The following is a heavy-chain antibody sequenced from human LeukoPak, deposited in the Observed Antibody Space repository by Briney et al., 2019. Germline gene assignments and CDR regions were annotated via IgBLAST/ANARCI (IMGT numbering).Heavy chain of an antibody. J-gene: IGHJ5*02. CDR1: GFTFSSYA. CDR3: AKDPGNFVEAGWFDP. D-gene: IGHD3-9*01. V-gene: IGHV3-23*01. Sequence: GGSLRLSCAASGFTFSSYAMSWVRQAPGKGLEWVSAISSSGGSTYYADSVKGRFTISRDNSKNTLYLQMNSLRAEDTAVYYCAKDPGNFVEAGWFDPWGQGTLVTVSS. CDR2: ISSSGGST.